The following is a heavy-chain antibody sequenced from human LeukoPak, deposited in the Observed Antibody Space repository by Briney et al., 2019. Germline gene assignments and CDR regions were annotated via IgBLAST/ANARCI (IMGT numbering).Heavy chain of an antibody. Sequence: GGSLRLSCAASGFTFSSYGMHWVRQAPGKGLEWVAFIRYDGSNKYYADSVKGRFTISRDNSKNTLYLQMNSLRAEDTAVYYCAKDDAAAAGTNYWGQGTLVTVSS. CDR3: AKDDAAAAGTNY. CDR1: GFTFSSYG. V-gene: IGHV3-30*02. D-gene: IGHD6-13*01. J-gene: IGHJ4*02. CDR2: IRYDGSNK.